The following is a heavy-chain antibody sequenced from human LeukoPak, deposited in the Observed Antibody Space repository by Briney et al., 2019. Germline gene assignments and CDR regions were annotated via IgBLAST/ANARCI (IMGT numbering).Heavy chain of an antibody. V-gene: IGHV1-24*01. CDR3: ATERYSSSWYWFDP. CDR2: FDPEDGET. D-gene: IGHD6-13*01. Sequence: GASVKVSCKASGYTFTGYYMHWMRQAPGKGLEWMGGFDPEDGETIYAQKFQGRVTMTEDTSTDTAYMELSSLRSEDTAVYYCATERYSSSWYWFDPWGQGTLVTVSS. CDR1: GYTFTGYY. J-gene: IGHJ5*02.